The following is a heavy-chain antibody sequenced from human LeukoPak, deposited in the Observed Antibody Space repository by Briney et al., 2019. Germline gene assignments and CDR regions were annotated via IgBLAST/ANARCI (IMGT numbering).Heavy chain of an antibody. J-gene: IGHJ6*04. Sequence: PSETLSLTCTVSGGSISSYYWSWIRQPAGKGREWIGRIYTSGSTNYNPSLKSRVNMSVETSKNQFSLKLSSVPAADTAVYYCASDDYSNYVTSVWGKGTTVTVSS. D-gene: IGHD4-11*01. CDR2: IYTSGST. CDR1: GGSISSYY. V-gene: IGHV4-4*07. CDR3: ASDDYSNYVTSV.